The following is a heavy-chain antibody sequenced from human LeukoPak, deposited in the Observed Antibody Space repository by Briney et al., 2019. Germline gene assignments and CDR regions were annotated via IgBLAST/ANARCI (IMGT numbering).Heavy chain of an antibody. D-gene: IGHD2-2*01. CDR3: ARDGGYCSSTSCYPYFDY. J-gene: IGHJ4*02. CDR1: GGSISSYY. Sequence: SETLSLTCTVSGGSISSYYWSWIRQPPGKGLEWIGYIYYSGSTNYNPSLKSRVTISVDTSKNQFSLKLSSVTAEDTAVYYCARDGGYCSSTSCYPYFDYWGQGTLVTVSS. V-gene: IGHV4-59*01. CDR2: IYYSGST.